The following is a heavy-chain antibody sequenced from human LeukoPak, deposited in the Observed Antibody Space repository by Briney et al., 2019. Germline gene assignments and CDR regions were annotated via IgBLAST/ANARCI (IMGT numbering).Heavy chain of an antibody. CDR2: ISSSSSYI. CDR1: GFTFSSYS. CDR3: ARVVTRVYYDSSGSDY. Sequence: GGSLRLSCAASGFTFSSYSMNWVRQAPGKGLEWVASISSSSSYIYYADSVKGRFTIPRDNAKNSLFLQMNSLRAEDTAVYYCARVVTRVYYDSSGSDYWGQGTLVTVSS. V-gene: IGHV3-21*01. D-gene: IGHD3-22*01. J-gene: IGHJ4*02.